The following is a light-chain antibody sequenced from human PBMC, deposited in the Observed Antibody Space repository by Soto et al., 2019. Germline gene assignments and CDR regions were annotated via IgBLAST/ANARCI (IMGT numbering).Light chain of an antibody. CDR1: QSVSYN. Sequence: EVVMTQSPATLSVSPGERATLSCRASQSVSYNLAWYQQRPGQAPRLLIYGASTSATGVPARFSGSGSGTEFTFTISSLQSEDVAVYYCQHYNKWPPLTFGGGTRVDIK. CDR3: QHYNKWPPLT. CDR2: GAS. V-gene: IGKV3-15*01. J-gene: IGKJ4*01.